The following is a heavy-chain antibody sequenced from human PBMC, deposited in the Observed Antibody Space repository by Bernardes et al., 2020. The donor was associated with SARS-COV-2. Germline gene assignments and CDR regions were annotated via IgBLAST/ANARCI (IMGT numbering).Heavy chain of an antibody. CDR2: IIPIFGTA. J-gene: IGHJ6*02. Sequence: SVKVSCKASGATFTLSNYAINWVRQAPGQGLEWMGGIIPIFGTANSAQKFQGRVTITADKSTSTAYLELTSLRSEDTAVYYCARGGKRTVGLLHYYGMDVWGQGTTVTVSS. D-gene: IGHD4-17*01. CDR3: ARGGKRTVGLLHYYGMDV. V-gene: IGHV1-69*06. CDR1: GATFTLSNYA.